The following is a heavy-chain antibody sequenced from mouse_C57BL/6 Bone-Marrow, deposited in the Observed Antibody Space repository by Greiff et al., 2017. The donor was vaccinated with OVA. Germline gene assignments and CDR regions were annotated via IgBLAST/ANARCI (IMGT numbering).Heavy chain of an antibody. D-gene: IGHD1-1*01. J-gene: IGHJ3*01. V-gene: IGHV5-4*01. CDR2: ISDGGSYT. CDR1: GFTFSSYA. CDR3: AREPLYYGSSYGAY. Sequence: EVKLMESGGGLVKPGGSLKLSCAASGFTFSSYAMSWVRQTPEKRLEWVATISDGGSYTYYPDNVKGRFTISRDNAKNNLYLQMSHLKSEDTAMYYCAREPLYYGSSYGAYWGQGTLVTVSA.